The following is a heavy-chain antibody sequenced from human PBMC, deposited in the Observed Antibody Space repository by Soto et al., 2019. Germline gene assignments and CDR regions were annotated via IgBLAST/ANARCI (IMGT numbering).Heavy chain of an antibody. Sequence: SETLSLTCTVSGGSISSGDYYWSWIRQPPGKGLEWIGYIYYSGSTYYNPSLKSRVTISVDTSKNQFSLKLSSVTAADTAVYYCARGILGEYNWNYSAVRSYYYGMDVWGQGTTVTVSS. CDR3: ARGILGEYNWNYSAVRSYYYGMDV. CDR2: IYYSGST. J-gene: IGHJ6*02. CDR1: GGSISSGDYY. D-gene: IGHD1-7*01. V-gene: IGHV4-30-4*01.